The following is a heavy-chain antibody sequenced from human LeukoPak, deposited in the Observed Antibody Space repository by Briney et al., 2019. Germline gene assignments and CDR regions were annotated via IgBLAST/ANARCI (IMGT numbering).Heavy chain of an antibody. Sequence: SETLSLTCAVYGGSFSGYYWSWIRQPPGKGLEWIGEINHSGSTNYNPSLKSRVTISVDTSKNQFSLKLSSVTAADTAVYYCARGLKNSRITMIVLWDEEANWFDPWGQGTLVTVSS. CDR1: GGSFSGYY. V-gene: IGHV4-34*01. D-gene: IGHD3-22*01. CDR2: INHSGST. J-gene: IGHJ5*02. CDR3: ARGLKNSRITMIVLWDEEANWFDP.